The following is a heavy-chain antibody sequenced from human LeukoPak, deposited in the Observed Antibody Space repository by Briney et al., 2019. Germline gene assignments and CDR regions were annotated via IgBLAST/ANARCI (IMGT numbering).Heavy chain of an antibody. V-gene: IGHV3-30*18. CDR2: ISYDGSNK. Sequence: PGGSLRLSCAASGFTFSSYGMHWVRQAPGKGLEWVAVISYDGSNKYYADSVKGRFTISRDNSKNTLYLQMNSLRAEDTAVYYCAKARGYSGYDVGRYYYYYYGMDVWGKGTTVTVYS. CDR3: AKARGYSGYDVGRYYYYYYGMDV. J-gene: IGHJ6*04. CDR1: GFTFSSYG. D-gene: IGHD5-12*01.